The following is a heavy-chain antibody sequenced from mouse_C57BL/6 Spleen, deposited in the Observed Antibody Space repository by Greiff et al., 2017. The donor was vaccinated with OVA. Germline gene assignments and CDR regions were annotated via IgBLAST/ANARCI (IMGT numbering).Heavy chain of an antibody. CDR3: TRGTTVVAFDY. CDR1: GYTFTDYE. D-gene: IGHD1-1*01. J-gene: IGHJ2*01. Sequence: VQLQQSGAELVRPGASVTLSRKASGYTFTDYEMHWVKQTPVHGLEWIGAIDPETGGTAYNQKFKGKAILTADKSSSTAYMELRSLTSEDSAVYYCTRGTTVVAFDYWGQGTTLTVSS. CDR2: IDPETGGT. V-gene: IGHV1-15*01.